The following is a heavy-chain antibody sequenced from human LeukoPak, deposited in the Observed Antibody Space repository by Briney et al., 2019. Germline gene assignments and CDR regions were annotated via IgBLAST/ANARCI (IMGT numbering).Heavy chain of an antibody. CDR1: GHTLTSYG. J-gene: IGHJ4*02. D-gene: IGHD3-22*01. CDR3: ARGDSRYYYDSSGYYSFDY. CDR2: IIPIFGTA. Sequence: SVKVSCKASGHTLTSYGIHWVRQAPGQGLEWMGGIIPIFGTANYAQKFQGRVTITADESTSTAYMELSSLRSEDTAVYYCARGDSRYYYDSSGYYSFDYWGQGTLVTVSS. V-gene: IGHV1-69*13.